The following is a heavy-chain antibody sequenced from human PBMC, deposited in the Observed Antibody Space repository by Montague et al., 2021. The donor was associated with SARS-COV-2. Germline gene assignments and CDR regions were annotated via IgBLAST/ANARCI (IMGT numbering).Heavy chain of an antibody. V-gene: IGHV4-34*01. J-gene: IGHJ6*02. CDR3: ASGIYPSGSYYNRYYYGVNI. CDR2: INHNANT. D-gene: IGHD3-10*01. CDR1: GGSLSGYY. Sequence: SETLSLTCAVYGGSLSGYYWSWVRQPPETGLEWIGDINHNANTKYNPSLKSPVTISIDTSKNQFSLTMTSVTAADTATYYCASGIYPSGSYYNRYYYGVNIWGPGTTVIVSS.